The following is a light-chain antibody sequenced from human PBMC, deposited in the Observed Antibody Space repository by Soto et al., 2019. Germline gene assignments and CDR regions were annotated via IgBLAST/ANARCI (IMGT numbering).Light chain of an antibody. J-gene: IGLJ1*01. CDR3: NSFTSSSTLVV. CDR2: DVS. CDR1: SSDVGGYNY. Sequence: QSALTQPASVSGSPGQSITISCTGTSSDVGGYNYVSWYQQHPGKAPKLMIYDVSNRPSGVSNRFSGSKSGNTASLTISGLQAEDEADYYCNSFTSSSTLVVFGIGTKVTVL. V-gene: IGLV2-14*01.